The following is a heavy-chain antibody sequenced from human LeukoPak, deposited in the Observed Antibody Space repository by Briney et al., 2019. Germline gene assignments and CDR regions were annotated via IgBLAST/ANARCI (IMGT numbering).Heavy chain of an antibody. J-gene: IGHJ4*02. CDR3: AREGIAVAATALDY. V-gene: IGHV3-21*01. CDR2: ISSSSSYI. D-gene: IGHD6-19*01. CDR1: GFTFSSYS. Sequence: GGSLRLSCAASGFTFSSYSMNWARQAPGKGLEWVSSISSSSSYIYYADSVKGRFTISRDNAKNSLYLQMNSLRAEDTAVYYCAREGIAVAATALDYWGQGTLVTVSS.